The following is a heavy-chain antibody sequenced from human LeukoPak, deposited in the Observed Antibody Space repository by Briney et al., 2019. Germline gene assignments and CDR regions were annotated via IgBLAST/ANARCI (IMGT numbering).Heavy chain of an antibody. CDR3: XRDRLTSGSYFFDY. V-gene: IGHV3-48*01. CDR1: AFTFSDYS. D-gene: IGHD1-26*01. CDR2: ISGRSSTI. Sequence: PGGSLRLSCAASAFTFSDYSMNWVRQAPGKGLEWTSYISGRSSTIYYADSVRGRFTISRDNAKNSMYLQMNSLRAEDTAVYYCXRDRLTSGSYFFDYWGQGTLVTVSS. J-gene: IGHJ4*02.